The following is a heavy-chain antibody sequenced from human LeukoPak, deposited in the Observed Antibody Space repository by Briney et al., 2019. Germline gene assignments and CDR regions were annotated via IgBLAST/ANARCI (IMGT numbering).Heavy chain of an antibody. V-gene: IGHV1-2*02. Sequence: ASVRLSCKASGYTFTGYDMYWVRQAPGQGLEWMGWINPNSGGTNYAQKFQGTVSMTRDTSISTAYMELSRLRSDDTAVYYCATFEYTSSSLNYWGQGTLVTVSS. CDR3: ATFEYTSSSLNY. CDR1: GYTFTGYD. D-gene: IGHD6-6*01. J-gene: IGHJ4*02. CDR2: INPNSGGT.